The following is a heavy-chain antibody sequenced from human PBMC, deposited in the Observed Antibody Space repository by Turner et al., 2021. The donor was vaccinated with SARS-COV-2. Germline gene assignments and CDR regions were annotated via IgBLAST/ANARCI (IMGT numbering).Heavy chain of an antibody. CDR1: EFTFGSYI. Sequence: EEQRVESGGGLVKPGGSLRLSCSASEFTFGSYIMNWVRQAPGKGLEWVSSISSSSSYIYYADSVKGRFTISRDNAKDSLYLQMNSLRAEETAVYYCARGSPGEDFYYYGMGVWGQGTTVTVSS. J-gene: IGHJ6*02. V-gene: IGHV3-21*01. CDR3: ARGSPGEDFYYYGMGV. CDR2: ISSSSSYI. D-gene: IGHD1-1*01.